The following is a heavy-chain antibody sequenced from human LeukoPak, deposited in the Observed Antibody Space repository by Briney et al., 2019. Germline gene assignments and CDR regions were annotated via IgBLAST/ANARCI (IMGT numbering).Heavy chain of an antibody. J-gene: IGHJ3*02. CDR2: MNPNSGNT. Sequence: RASVTVSCTASGYTFTSYGISWVRQATGQGLEWMGWMNPNSGNTGYAQKFQGRVTMTRNTSISTAYMELSSLRSEDTAVYYCARGLRSSEAFDIWGQGTMVTVSS. V-gene: IGHV1-8*02. D-gene: IGHD6-25*01. CDR1: GYTFTSYG. CDR3: ARGLRSSEAFDI.